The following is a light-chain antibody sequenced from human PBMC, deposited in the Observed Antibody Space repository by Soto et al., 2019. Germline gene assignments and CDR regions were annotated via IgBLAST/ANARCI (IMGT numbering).Light chain of an antibody. CDR3: SLYTSENTYV. V-gene: IGLV2-18*01. CDR1: STDFVSYNR. Sequence: LAQPPSVSGSPGQSVTISCTGTSTDFVSYNRVSWYQQPPGTAPKLIIYEASNRPSGVPDRFSGSKSGNTASLTISGLQAADEADYYCSLYTSENTYVFGTGTKV. CDR2: EAS. J-gene: IGLJ1*01.